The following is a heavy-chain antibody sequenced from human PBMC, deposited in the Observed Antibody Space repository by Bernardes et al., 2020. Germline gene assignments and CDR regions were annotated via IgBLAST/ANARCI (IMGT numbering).Heavy chain of an antibody. V-gene: IGHV3-21*01. J-gene: IGHJ4*02. Sequence: GGSLRLSCAASGFTFSSYSMNWVRQAPGKGLEWVSSISSSSRYLYYADSVKGRFTISRDNAKNSLYLQMNSLRAEDTAVYYCAREYYYDSSVNKRTSYYFDYWGQGTLVTGSS. CDR3: AREYYYDSSVNKRTSYYFDY. CDR1: GFTFSSYS. CDR2: ISSSSRYL. D-gene: IGHD3-22*01.